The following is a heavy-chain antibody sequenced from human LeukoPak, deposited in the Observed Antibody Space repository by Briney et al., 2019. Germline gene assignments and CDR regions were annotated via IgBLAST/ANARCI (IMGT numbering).Heavy chain of an antibody. J-gene: IGHJ4*02. CDR3: ARDIITMVRGVTPTLGY. Sequence: GASVKVSCKASGYTFTSYAMNWVRQAPGQGLEWMGWINTNTGNPTYAQGFTGRFVFSLDTSVSTAYLQISSIKAEDTAVYYCARDIITMVRGVTPTLGYWGQGTLVTVSS. D-gene: IGHD3-10*01. CDR1: GYTFTSYA. V-gene: IGHV7-4-1*02. CDR2: INTNTGNP.